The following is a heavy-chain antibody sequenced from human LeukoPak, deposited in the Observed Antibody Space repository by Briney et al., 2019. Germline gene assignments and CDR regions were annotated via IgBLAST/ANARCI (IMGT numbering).Heavy chain of an antibody. V-gene: IGHV3-33*08. D-gene: IGHD3-3*01. Sequence: GGSLRLSCAASGFTFSSYSMNWVRQAPGKGLEWVAVIWYDGSNEYYGDSVKGRFIISRDNSRNTLYLQMSSLRAEDTAVYYCVRVLDHNDFWSGYWPDAFDSWGQGTKVSVSS. J-gene: IGHJ3*02. CDR2: IWYDGSNE. CDR1: GFTFSSYS. CDR3: VRVLDHNDFWSGYWPDAFDS.